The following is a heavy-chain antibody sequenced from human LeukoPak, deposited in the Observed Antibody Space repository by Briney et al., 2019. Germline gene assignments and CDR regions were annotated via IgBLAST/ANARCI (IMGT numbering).Heavy chain of an antibody. Sequence: SETLSLTCTVSGGSVSSGSYYWSWIRQPPGKGLEWIGYIYYSGSTNYNPSLKSRVTISVDTSKNQFSLKLSSVTAADTAVYYCARGGSVKRFDYWGQGTLVTVSS. CDR1: GGSVSSGSYY. CDR3: ARGGSVKRFDY. V-gene: IGHV4-61*01. D-gene: IGHD5/OR15-5a*01. CDR2: IYYSGST. J-gene: IGHJ4*02.